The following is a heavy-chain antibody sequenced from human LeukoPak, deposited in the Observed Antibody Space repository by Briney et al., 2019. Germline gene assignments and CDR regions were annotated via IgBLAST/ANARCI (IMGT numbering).Heavy chain of an antibody. D-gene: IGHD3-9*01. CDR1: AFTFNSYS. Sequence: GVSLSLSSAAYAFTFNSYSMNRVRQAPGKGLEWVGRLKSKTDGGRTDYAETVKGRFTISRDESNNTVYLQMNRLKTDDTAVYYCTTELPRWYDILTGYYDYWGQGTLVTVSS. CDR3: TTELPRWYDILTGYYDY. V-gene: IGHV3-15*01. CDR2: LKSKTDGGRT. J-gene: IGHJ4*02.